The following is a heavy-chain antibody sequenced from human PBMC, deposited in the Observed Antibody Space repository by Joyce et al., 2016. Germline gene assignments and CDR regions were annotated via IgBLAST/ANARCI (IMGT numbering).Heavy chain of an antibody. J-gene: IGHJ4*02. D-gene: IGHD3-16*01. V-gene: IGHV5-51*01. Sequence: EVQLVQSGGEVKKPGESLKIPCKGVGYSFTSYWLGWVRQMPGKGLELMGIINPEDSDTRYSPSFQGQVTISVDRSIKTAHLRWGSLRASDTAIYYCARSAVRGTLSPFFDYWGQGSLVTVSS. CDR1: GYSFTSYW. CDR3: ARSAVRGTLSPFFDY. CDR2: INPEDSDT.